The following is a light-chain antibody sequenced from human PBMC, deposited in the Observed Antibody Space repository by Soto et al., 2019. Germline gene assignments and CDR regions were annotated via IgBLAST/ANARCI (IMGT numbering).Light chain of an antibody. CDR2: SVS. V-gene: IGLV2-14*01. Sequence: QSVLIQPASVSGSPGQSITISCSGTCSDIGAYDHVAWFQQFPGKTPKLVIYSVSNRPSGVSYRFSGSKSGNTASLTISGLQADDEADYYCISYTVSRSYVFGPGTKVTVL. J-gene: IGLJ1*01. CDR3: ISYTVSRSYV. CDR1: CSDIGAYDH.